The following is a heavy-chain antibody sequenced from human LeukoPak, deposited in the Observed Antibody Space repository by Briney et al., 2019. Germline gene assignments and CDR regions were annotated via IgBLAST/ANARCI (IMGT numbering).Heavy chain of an antibody. CDR3: ARDLSGIVVVPAAVAWFDP. CDR1: GYTFTSYG. V-gene: IGHV1-18*01. J-gene: IGHJ5*02. D-gene: IGHD2-2*01. CDR2: ISAYNGNT. Sequence: ASVKVSCKASGYTFTSYGISWVRQAPGQGLEWMGWISAYNGNTNYAQKLQGRVTMTTDTSTSTACMELRSLRSDDTAVYYCARDLSGIVVVPAAVAWFDPWGQGTLVTVSS.